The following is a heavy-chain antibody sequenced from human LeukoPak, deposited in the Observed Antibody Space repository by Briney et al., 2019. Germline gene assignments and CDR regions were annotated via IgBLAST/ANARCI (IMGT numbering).Heavy chain of an antibody. D-gene: IGHD3-22*01. CDR1: GGSISNYY. V-gene: IGHV4-59*01. CDR2: TYYTGST. CDR3: ARGTMMVGP. Sequence: SETLSLTCTVSGGSISNYYWSWIRQPPGKGLEWIGYTYYTGSTTYNSSLKSRVTISVDTSKNQFSLKLSSVTAADTAVYYCARGTMMVGPWGQGTLVTVSS. J-gene: IGHJ5*02.